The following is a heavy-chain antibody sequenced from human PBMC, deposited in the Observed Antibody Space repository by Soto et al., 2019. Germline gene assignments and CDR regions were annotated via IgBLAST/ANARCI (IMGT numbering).Heavy chain of an antibody. J-gene: IGHJ4*02. V-gene: IGHV3-23*01. CDR1: GFSFTNFA. CDR2: IGASGDIT. D-gene: IGHD2-21*02. Sequence: EVQLLESGGGLVQPGGSLRLSCAASGFSFTNFAMSWVRQAPGKGLEWVAGIGASGDITWYADSVKGRLSISRDNSKNTLSLQLNSRRFEDTAVYYCAKDDFTGRGDDYFDYWGPGTLVTVSS. CDR3: AKDDFTGRGDDYFDY.